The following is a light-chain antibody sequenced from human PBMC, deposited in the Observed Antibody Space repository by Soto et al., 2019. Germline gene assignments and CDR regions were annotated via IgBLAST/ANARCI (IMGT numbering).Light chain of an antibody. J-gene: IGLJ1*01. CDR2: DDS. V-gene: IGLV3-21*02. CDR3: QVWDSSSDQDV. CDR1: NIGDKN. Sequence: SYDLTQPPSVSVAPGQTARISCGGNNIGDKNVHWYQQRPGQAPVLVIYDDSDRPSGIAERLSGSNSGNTATLTINRVEAGDEADYFCQVWDSSSDQDVFGPGTKVTVL.